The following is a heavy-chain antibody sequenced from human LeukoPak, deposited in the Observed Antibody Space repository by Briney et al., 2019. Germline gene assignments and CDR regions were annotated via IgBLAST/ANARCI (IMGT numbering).Heavy chain of an antibody. D-gene: IGHD4-17*01. V-gene: IGHV4-59*01. CDR1: GGSLSSYY. J-gene: IGHJ3*02. Sequence: SETLSLTCTVSGGSLSSYYWSWIRQPPGKGLEWIGYIYYSGSTNYNPSLKSRVTISIDTSKNQFSLELSSVTAAATAVYYCARDTGNAFDIWGHGTMVTVSS. CDR3: ARDTGNAFDI. CDR2: IYYSGST.